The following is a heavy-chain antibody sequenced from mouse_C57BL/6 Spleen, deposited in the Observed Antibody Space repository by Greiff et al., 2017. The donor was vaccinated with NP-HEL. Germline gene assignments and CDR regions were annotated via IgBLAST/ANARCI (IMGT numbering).Heavy chain of an antibody. CDR2: FHPYNDDT. J-gene: IGHJ3*01. CDR1: GYTFTTYP. V-gene: IGHV1-47*01. Sequence: QVQLKESGAELVKPGASVKMSCKASGYTFTTYPIEWMKQNHGKSLEWIGNFHPYNDDTKYNEKFKGKATLTVEKSSSTVYLELSRLTSDDSAVYYCARLYDYDDDGFAYWGQGTLATVSA. CDR3: ARLYDYDDDGFAY. D-gene: IGHD2-4*01.